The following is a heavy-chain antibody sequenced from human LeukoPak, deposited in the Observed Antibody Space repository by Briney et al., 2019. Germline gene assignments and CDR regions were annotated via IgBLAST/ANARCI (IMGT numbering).Heavy chain of an antibody. V-gene: IGHV1-69*06. Sequence: RASVKVSFKASGGTFSIYAISWVRQAPGQGLEWMGGIIPIFGTANYAQKFQGRVTITADKSTSTAYMELSSLRSEDTAVYYCARDRVGCSGGSCYLTGDAFDIWGQGTMVTVSS. D-gene: IGHD2-15*01. CDR1: GGTFSIYA. CDR2: IIPIFGTA. J-gene: IGHJ3*02. CDR3: ARDRVGCSGGSCYLTGDAFDI.